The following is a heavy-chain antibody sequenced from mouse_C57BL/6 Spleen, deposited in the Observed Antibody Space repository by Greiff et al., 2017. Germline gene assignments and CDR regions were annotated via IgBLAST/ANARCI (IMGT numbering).Heavy chain of an antibody. CDR1: GYTFTSYW. D-gene: IGHD1-1*02. Sequence: VQLQQPGAELVKPGASVKLSCKASGYTFTSYWMHWVKQRPGQGLEWIGEIDPSDSYTNYNQKFKGKATLTVDKSSSTAYMQLSSLTSEDSAVFYGARYGGLWAFDYWGKGTTVTVSS. CDR3: ARYGGLWAFDY. CDR2: IDPSDSYT. J-gene: IGHJ4*01. V-gene: IGHV1-69*02.